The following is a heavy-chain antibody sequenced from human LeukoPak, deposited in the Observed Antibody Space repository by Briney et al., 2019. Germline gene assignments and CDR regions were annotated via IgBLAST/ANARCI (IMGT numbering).Heavy chain of an antibody. CDR2: INPNSDDT. Sequence: ASVKVSCKASGYTFTGYYIYWVRQAPGQGLEWMGWINPNSDDTSYAQKFQGRVTMTRDTSVSTAFMELSRLSSDDTAEYYCAREDGDLDYWGQGTLVTVSS. V-gene: IGHV1-2*02. CDR3: AREDGDLDY. CDR1: GYTFTGYY. J-gene: IGHJ4*02. D-gene: IGHD4-17*01.